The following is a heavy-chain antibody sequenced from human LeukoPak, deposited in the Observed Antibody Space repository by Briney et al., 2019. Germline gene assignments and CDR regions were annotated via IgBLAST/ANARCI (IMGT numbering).Heavy chain of an antibody. D-gene: IGHD4-23*01. CDR2: IWFDGSNE. Sequence: GGSLRLSCATSGFTFRNYGMHWVRQTPGKGLEWVALIWFDGSNENYADSVKGRFTIPRDNSKNTLHLQMNSLRAEDTALYYCARGYYGGNVDFDYWGQGTLVTVSS. V-gene: IGHV3-33*01. CDR1: GFTFRNYG. J-gene: IGHJ4*02. CDR3: ARGYYGGNVDFDY.